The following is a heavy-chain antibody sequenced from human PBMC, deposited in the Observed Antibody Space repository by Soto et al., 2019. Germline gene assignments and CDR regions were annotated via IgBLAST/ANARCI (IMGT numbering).Heavy chain of an antibody. J-gene: IGHJ3*02. CDR3: ASLSSNWGRTFDYGSAFDI. Sequence: GGSLRLSCAASGFTVSSNYMSWVRQAPGKGLEWVSVIYSGGSTYYADSVKGRFTISRHNSKNTLYLQMNSLRAEDTAVYYCASLSSNWGRTFDYGSAFDIWGQGTMVTVSS. CDR1: GFTVSSNY. CDR2: IYSGGST. D-gene: IGHD3-16*01. V-gene: IGHV3-53*04.